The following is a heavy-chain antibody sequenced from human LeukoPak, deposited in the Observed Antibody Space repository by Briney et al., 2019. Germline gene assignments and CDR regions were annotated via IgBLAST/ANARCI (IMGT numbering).Heavy chain of an antibody. CDR3: AKAAVRGYCSGGSCYPNYYYYGMDV. D-gene: IGHD2-15*01. J-gene: IGHJ6*02. CDR1: GFTFSSYA. Sequence: GGSLRLSCAASGFTFSSYAMSWVRQAPGKGLEWVSAISGSGGSTYYADSVKGRFTISRDNSKNTLYLQMNSMRAEDTAVYYCAKAAVRGYCSGGSCYPNYYYYGMDVWGQGTTVTVSS. CDR2: ISGSGGST. V-gene: IGHV3-23*01.